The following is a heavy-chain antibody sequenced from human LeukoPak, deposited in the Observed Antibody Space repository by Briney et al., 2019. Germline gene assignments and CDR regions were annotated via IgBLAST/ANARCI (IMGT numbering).Heavy chain of an antibody. D-gene: IGHD1-26*01. J-gene: IGHJ6*03. V-gene: IGHV3-23*01. CDR3: AKDQGSIVGARYYYYYMDV. Sequence: GGSLRLSCAASGFTFSSYAMSWVRQAPGKGLEWVSAISGSGGSTYYADSVKGRFTISRDNSKDTLYLQMNSLRAEDTAVYYCAKDQGSIVGARYYYYYMDVRGKGTTVTVSS. CDR2: ISGSGGST. CDR1: GFTFSSYA.